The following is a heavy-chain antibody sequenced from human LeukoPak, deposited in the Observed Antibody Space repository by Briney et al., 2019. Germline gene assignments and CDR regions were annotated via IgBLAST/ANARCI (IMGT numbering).Heavy chain of an antibody. V-gene: IGHV4-34*01. D-gene: IGHD1-1*01. CDR3: ARRRNWNDVLDS. CDR1: GGSFSGFS. J-gene: IGHJ4*02. Sequence: SETLSLTCAVYGGSFSGFSWSWIRQSPGKGLEWIGQINHGEDTNCNPSLKSRVTISVDTSKNQFSLKLSSVTAADTAVYYCARRRNWNDVLDSWGQGTLVTVSS. CDR2: INHGEDT.